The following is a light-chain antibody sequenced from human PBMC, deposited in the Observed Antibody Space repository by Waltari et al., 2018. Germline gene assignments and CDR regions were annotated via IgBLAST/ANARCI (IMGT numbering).Light chain of an antibody. CDR2: AAS. CDR3: QQAKSFPLT. Sequence: DIQMTQSPSSVSASVGDRVTITCRASQDISNWLAWYQQKPGKPPKLLIYAASSLQSGVQSRFSGSGAGTDFTLTISSLQSEEFATYYCQQAKSFPLTFGPGTKVDIK. V-gene: IGKV1-12*01. J-gene: IGKJ3*01. CDR1: QDISNW.